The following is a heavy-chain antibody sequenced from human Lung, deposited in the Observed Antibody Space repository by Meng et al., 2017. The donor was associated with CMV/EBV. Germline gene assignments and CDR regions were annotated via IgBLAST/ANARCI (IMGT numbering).Heavy chain of an antibody. CDR2: IRYDGSKE. CDR3: AKERIRYNYGSETIDY. J-gene: IGHJ4*02. V-gene: IGHV3-30*02. D-gene: IGHD5-18*01. Sequence: GESLKISCAASGFIFSSYGMHWVRQAPGKGLEWVAFIRYDGSKEYYVDFVKGRFTISRDNSKNTLYLQMHSLRPGDTAVYYCAKERIRYNYGSETIDYWGQGTLVTVSS. CDR1: GFIFSSYG.